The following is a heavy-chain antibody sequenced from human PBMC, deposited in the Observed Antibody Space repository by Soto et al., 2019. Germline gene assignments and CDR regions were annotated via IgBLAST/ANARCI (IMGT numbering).Heavy chain of an antibody. Sequence: PGESLKISLKGSGYSFTSYWISWVRQMPGKGLEWMVRIDPSESYTNYSPSFQGHVTISADKSISTAYLQWSSLKASDTAMYYWARRGAVAPITRADLSRPSQSYSCYGMDVWGQGTPLTASS. V-gene: IGHV5-10-1*01. J-gene: IGHJ6*02. D-gene: IGHD5-12*01. CDR1: GYSFTSYW. CDR2: IDPSESYT. CDR3: ARRGAVAPITRADLSRPSQSYSCYGMDV.